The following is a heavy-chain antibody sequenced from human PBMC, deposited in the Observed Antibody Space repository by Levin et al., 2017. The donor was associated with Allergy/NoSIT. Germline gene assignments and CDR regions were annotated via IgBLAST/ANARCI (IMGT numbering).Heavy chain of an antibody. J-gene: IGHJ4*02. D-gene: IGHD2-2*01. CDR3: AKDTPALSAGPYFDN. CDR1: GFTFSTYG. V-gene: IGHV3-23*01. Sequence: LAGGSLRLSCAASGFTFSTYGMSWVRQAPGKGPEWVSGISESGGSTYYADSVKGRFTISRVNSKNTVYLQMNSLRAEDTAVYYCAKDTPALSAGPYFDNWGQGTLVTVSS. CDR2: ISESGGST.